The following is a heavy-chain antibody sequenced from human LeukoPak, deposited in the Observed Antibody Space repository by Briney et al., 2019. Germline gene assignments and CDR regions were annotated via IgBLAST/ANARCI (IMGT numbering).Heavy chain of an antibody. J-gene: IGHJ6*03. CDR1: GDSVSSNSAA. CDR3: ARGHSDSSGYYAYYYYYMDV. D-gene: IGHD3-22*01. V-gene: IGHV6-1*01. CDR2: TYYRSKWYN. Sequence: SQTLSLTCAISGDSVSSNSAAWNWIRQSPSRGLEWLGRTYYRSKWYNDYAVSVKSRITINPDTSKNQFSLQLNSVTPEDTAVYYCARGHSDSSGYYAYYYYYMDVWGKGTTVTVSS.